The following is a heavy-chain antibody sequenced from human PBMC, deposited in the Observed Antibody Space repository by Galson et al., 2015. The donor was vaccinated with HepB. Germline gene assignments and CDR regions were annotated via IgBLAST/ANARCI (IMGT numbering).Heavy chain of an antibody. Sequence: SETLSLTCTVSGGSMSSSSYYWGWLRQPPGKGLEWIGSTYYSGSTYYNPSLRSRVTISVDTSQNQFSLRLSSVSAADTAVYYCARDSVLPVDLGGYYYYGMDVWGQGTTVTVAS. J-gene: IGHJ6*02. V-gene: IGHV4-39*07. CDR1: GGSMSSSSYY. D-gene: IGHD2-2*01. CDR3: ARDSVLPVDLGGYYYYGMDV. CDR2: TYYSGST.